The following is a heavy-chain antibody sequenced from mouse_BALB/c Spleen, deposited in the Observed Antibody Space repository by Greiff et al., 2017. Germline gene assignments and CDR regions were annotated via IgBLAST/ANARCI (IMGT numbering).Heavy chain of an antibody. CDR1: GFTFSSYG. D-gene: IGHD2-3*01. CDR2: INSNGGST. J-gene: IGHJ2*01. V-gene: IGHV5-6-3*01. CDR3: AREGDGYGYFDY. Sequence: EVKLVESGGGLVQPGGSLKLSCAASGFTFSSYGMSWVRQTPDKRLELVATINSNGGSTYYPDSVKGRFTISRDNAKNTLYLQMSSLKSEDTAMYYCAREGDGYGYFDYWGQGTTLTVSS.